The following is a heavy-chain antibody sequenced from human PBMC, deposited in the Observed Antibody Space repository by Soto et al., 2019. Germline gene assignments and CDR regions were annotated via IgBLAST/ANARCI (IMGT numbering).Heavy chain of an antibody. V-gene: IGHV3-48*02. CDR2: ISSSSSTI. J-gene: IGHJ2*01. Sequence: TGGELRLSCAASGFTFSSYILNWVRQAPGKGLEWVSYISSSSSTIYYADSVKGRFTISRDNAKNSLYLQMNSLGDEDTAVYYCARDLRRWYFDLWGRGTLVTVSS. CDR3: ARDLRRWYFDL. CDR1: GFTFSSYI.